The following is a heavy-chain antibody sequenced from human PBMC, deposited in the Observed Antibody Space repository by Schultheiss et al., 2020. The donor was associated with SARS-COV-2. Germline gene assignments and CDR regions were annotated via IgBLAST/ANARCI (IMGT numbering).Heavy chain of an antibody. V-gene: IGHV3-74*01. CDR3: ARYYYDSSGNYEGPAFDI. D-gene: IGHD3-22*01. Sequence: GESLKISCAASGFTFSSYWMHWVRQAPGKGLVWVSRINSDGRTRSHADSVKGRFTISRDNAKNTLYLQMNSLRAEDTAVYFCARYYYDSSGNYEGPAFDIWGQGTMVTVSS. CDR2: INSDGRTR. CDR1: GFTFSSYW. J-gene: IGHJ3*02.